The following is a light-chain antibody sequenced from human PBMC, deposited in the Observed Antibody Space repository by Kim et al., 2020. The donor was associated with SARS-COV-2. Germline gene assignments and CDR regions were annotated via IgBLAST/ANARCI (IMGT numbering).Light chain of an antibody. CDR2: GAS. V-gene: IGKV3-20*01. J-gene: IGKJ4*01. Sequence: EIVLTQSPGTLSLSPGERATLSCRASQSVSSSYLAWYQQKPGQAPRLLIYGASSRATGISDSFSGSGSGTDFTLTISRLEPEDFAVYYCQQYGSSPLTFGGGTKVDIK. CDR1: QSVSSSY. CDR3: QQYGSSPLT.